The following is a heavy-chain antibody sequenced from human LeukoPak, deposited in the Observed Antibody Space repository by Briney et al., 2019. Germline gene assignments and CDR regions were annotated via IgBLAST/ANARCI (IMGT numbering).Heavy chain of an antibody. CDR3: AKEKNRYFDS. V-gene: IGHV3-23*01. CDR2: ITSGTRT. Sequence: GGTLRLSCVASGFTFSSHGMNWVRQAPGKGLEWVSGITSGTRTYYADSVKGRFAISRDNSKNTVSLQMNSLRPEDTAVYFCAKEKNRYFDSWGQGTLVTVSS. CDR1: GFTFSSHG. J-gene: IGHJ4*02. D-gene: IGHD1/OR15-1a*01.